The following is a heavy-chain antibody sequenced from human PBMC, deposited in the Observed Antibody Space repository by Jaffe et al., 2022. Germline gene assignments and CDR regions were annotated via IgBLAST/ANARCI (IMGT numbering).Heavy chain of an antibody. Sequence: EVQLVESGGVVVQPGGSLRLSCAASGFTFDDYAMHWVRQAPGKGLEWVSLISWDGGSTYYADSVKGRFTISRDNSKNSLYLQMNSLRAEDTALYYCAKDLARPRIAVAEYSFDYWGQGTLVTVSS. CDR2: ISWDGGST. J-gene: IGHJ4*02. V-gene: IGHV3-43D*04. D-gene: IGHD6-19*01. CDR1: GFTFDDYA. CDR3: AKDLARPRIAVAEYSFDY.